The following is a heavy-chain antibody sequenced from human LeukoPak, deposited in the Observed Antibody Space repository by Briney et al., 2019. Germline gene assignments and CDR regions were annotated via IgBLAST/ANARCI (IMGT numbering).Heavy chain of an antibody. CDR2: ISYSGST. J-gene: IGHJ4*02. Sequence: SETLSLTCTVSGGSISGYYWSWIRQPPGKGLEWIAYISYSGSTSYNPSLKSRVTISVDTSKNQFSLKLSSVTAADTAVYYCAGRREDYYDSSGYTSPLDCWGQGTLVTVSS. V-gene: IGHV4-59*12. CDR1: GGSISGYY. D-gene: IGHD3-22*01. CDR3: AGRREDYYDSSGYTSPLDC.